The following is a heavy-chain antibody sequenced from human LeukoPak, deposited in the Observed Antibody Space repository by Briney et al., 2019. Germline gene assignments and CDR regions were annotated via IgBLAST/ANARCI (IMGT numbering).Heavy chain of an antibody. D-gene: IGHD1-26*01. J-gene: IGHJ4*02. CDR3: ARRLDGSYPFDY. V-gene: IGHV5-51*01. CDR1: GYSFSNSW. CDR2: IYPGDSDT. Sequence: GESLKISCKGSGYSFSNSWIGWVRQMPGKGLEWMGIIYPGDSDTRYSPSFQGQVTISADKSISTAYLQWNSLKASDTAMYYCARRLDGSYPFDYWGQGTLVTVSS.